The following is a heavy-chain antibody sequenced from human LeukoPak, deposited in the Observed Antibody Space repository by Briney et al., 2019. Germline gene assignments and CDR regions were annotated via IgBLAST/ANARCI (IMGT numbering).Heavy chain of an antibody. V-gene: IGHV1-69*05. CDR2: IIPIFGTA. CDR1: GGTFSSYA. D-gene: IGHD1-7*01. CDR3: ARGQHWNYRDYYYYYMDV. Sequence: SVKVSCKASGGTFSSYAISWVRQAPGQGLEWMGGIIPIFGTANYAQKFQGRVTITTDESTSTAYMELSSLRSEDTAVYYCARGQHWNYRDYYYYYMDVWAKGPRSPSP. J-gene: IGHJ6*03.